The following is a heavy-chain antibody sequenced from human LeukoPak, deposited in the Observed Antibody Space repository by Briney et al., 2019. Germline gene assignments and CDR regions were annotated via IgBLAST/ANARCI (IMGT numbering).Heavy chain of an antibody. CDR3: AKLWGKYDFWSGYYQYYFDY. Sequence: GGSLRLSCAASGFTFSSYWMHWVRQAPGKGLVWVSRINTDGSSTSYADSVKGRFTISRDNSKNTLYLQMNSLRAEDTAVYYCAKLWGKYDFWSGYYQYYFDYWGQGTLVTVSS. CDR1: GFTFSSYW. J-gene: IGHJ4*02. D-gene: IGHD3-3*01. V-gene: IGHV3-74*01. CDR2: INTDGSST.